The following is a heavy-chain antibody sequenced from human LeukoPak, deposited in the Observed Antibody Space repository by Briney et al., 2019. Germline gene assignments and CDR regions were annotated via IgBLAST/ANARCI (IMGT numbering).Heavy chain of an antibody. D-gene: IGHD3-10*01. J-gene: IGHJ4*02. CDR2: IYYSGST. CDR3: ASLTYYGYIRSPIDY. CDR1: GGSISSSSYY. V-gene: IGHV4-39*01. Sequence: PSETLSLTCTVSGGSISSSSYYWGWIRQPPGKGLEWIGSIYYSGSTYYNPSLKSRVTISVDTSKNQFSLKLSSVTAADTAVYYCASLTYYGYIRSPIDYWGQGTLVTVSP.